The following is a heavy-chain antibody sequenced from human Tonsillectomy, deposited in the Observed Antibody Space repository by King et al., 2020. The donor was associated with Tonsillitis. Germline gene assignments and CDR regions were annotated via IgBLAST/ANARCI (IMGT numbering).Heavy chain of an antibody. Sequence: VQLQESGPGLVKPSETLSLTCAVSGYSISSDYYWGWIRQPPGKGLEWIGNIYHSESTYYNPSLKSRVTISVNTSKNQFSLKLSSVTAADTAVYYCAREADDSSGWPQVAFDIWGQGTMVTVSS. D-gene: IGHD6-19*01. V-gene: IGHV4-38-2*02. CDR3: AREADDSSGWPQVAFDI. CDR1: GYSISSDYY. J-gene: IGHJ3*02. CDR2: IYHSEST.